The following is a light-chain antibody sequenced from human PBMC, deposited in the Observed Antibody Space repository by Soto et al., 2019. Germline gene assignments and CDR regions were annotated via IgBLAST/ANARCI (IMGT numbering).Light chain of an antibody. CDR3: QQYNSWPLT. J-gene: IGKJ4*01. CDR1: QSVGSD. V-gene: IGKV3D-15*01. Sequence: EIXMTQSPATLSVSPGERASLSWRASQSVGSDLACYQQKPGQAPRLVIYDIFTRATGVPTRISGSGSGKEFPLALSSLQSEDFAVYYCQQYNSWPLTFGGGTKVDIK. CDR2: DIF.